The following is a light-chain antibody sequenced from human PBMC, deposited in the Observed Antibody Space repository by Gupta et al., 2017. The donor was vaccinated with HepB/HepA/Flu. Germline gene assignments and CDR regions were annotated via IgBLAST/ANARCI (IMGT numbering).Light chain of an antibody. CDR1: QNISLY. CDR3: QQTYNVPWT. V-gene: IGKV1-39*01. J-gene: IGKJ1*01. CDR2: GTT. Sequence: IQMTQSPSSLSASVRDRVSITCRASQNISLYLNWYQHKPGIAPKLLIYGTTNLRTGVPSRFSVSGSGTDFTLTISSLQPEDFATYICQQTYNVPWTFGQGTKV.